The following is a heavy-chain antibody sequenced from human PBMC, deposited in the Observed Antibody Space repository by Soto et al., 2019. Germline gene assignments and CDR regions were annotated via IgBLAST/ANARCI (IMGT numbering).Heavy chain of an antibody. D-gene: IGHD3-3*01. CDR2: ISYDGSNK. J-gene: IGHJ4*02. V-gene: IGHV3-30*18. CDR3: AKDMSGEWYDFWSGPFDY. Sequence: GGSLRLSCAASGFTFSSYGMHWVRQAPGKGLEWVAVISYDGSNKYYADSVKGRFTISRDNSKNTLYLQMNSLRAEDTAVYYCAKDMSGEWYDFWSGPFDYWGQGTLVTVSS. CDR1: GFTFSSYG.